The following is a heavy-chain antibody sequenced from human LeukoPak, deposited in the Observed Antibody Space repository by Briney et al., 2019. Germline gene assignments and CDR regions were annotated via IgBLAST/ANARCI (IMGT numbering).Heavy chain of an antibody. J-gene: IGHJ3*02. V-gene: IGHV1-69*04. CDR2: IIPILGIA. D-gene: IGHD3-22*01. CDR1: GYTFTSYG. CDR3: ARESGLRMIAFDI. Sequence: GASVKVSCKASGYTFTSYGISWVRQAPGQGLEWMGRIIPILGIANYAQKFQGRVTITADKSTSTAYMELSSLRSEDTAVYYCARESGLRMIAFDIWGQGTMVTVSS.